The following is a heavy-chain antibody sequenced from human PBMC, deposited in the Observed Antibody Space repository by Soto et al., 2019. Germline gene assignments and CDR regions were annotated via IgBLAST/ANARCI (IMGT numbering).Heavy chain of an antibody. CDR1: GFRLSDFA. J-gene: IGHJ4*02. CDR2: ISYDGSKK. V-gene: IGHV3-30-3*01. D-gene: IGHD4-17*01. Sequence: QVQLVESGGGVVQPGKSLRLSCVASGFRLSDFAMHWVRQAPGKGLEWVAAISYDGSKKYFAVSVKGRFTISRDNSNNPLYLKMNSLRPEDSAVYHCASPVGAFDPDVAYWGPGTLVTVSS. CDR3: ASPVGAFDPDVAY.